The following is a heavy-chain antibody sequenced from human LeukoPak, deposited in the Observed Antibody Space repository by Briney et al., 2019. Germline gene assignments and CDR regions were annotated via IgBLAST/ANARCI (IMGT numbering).Heavy chain of an antibody. V-gene: IGHV3-30*01. D-gene: IGHD5-24*01. CDR3: ARGKGRDGYNW. J-gene: IGHJ4*02. Sequence: GRSLRLSCAASGFTFSSYAMHWVRQAPGKGLEWVAVISYDGSNKYYADSVKGRFTISRDNSKNTLYLQMNSLRAEDTAVYYCARGKGRDGYNWWGQGTLVTVSS. CDR1: GFTFSSYA. CDR2: ISYDGSNK.